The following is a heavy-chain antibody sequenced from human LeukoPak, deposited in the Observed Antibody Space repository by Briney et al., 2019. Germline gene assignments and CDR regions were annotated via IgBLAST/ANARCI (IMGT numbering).Heavy chain of an antibody. J-gene: IGHJ4*02. D-gene: IGHD2-15*01. CDR2: ISAYNGNT. CDR3: ARGRLYCSGGSCYLEDY. CDR1: GYTFTSYG. V-gene: IGHV1-18*01. Sequence: GASVKVSCKASGYTFTSYGIGWVRQAPGQGLEWMGWISAYNGNTNYAQKLQGRVTMTTDTSTSTAYMELRSLRSDDTAVYYCARGRLYCSGGSCYLEDYWGQGTLVTVSS.